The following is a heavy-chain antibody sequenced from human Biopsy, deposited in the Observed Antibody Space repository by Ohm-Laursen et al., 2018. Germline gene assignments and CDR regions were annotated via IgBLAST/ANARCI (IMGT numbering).Heavy chain of an antibody. CDR3: ARNTGWYGDLYYFDY. Sequence: ATVKISCKASGYSFTSYYMHWVRQAPGQGLEWMGMINPSGYTTSYPQIFQGRVTMTRDTSKSTVYMELSSLRSADTAVYFCARNTGWYGDLYYFDYWGQGTLVTVSS. J-gene: IGHJ4*02. D-gene: IGHD6-19*01. CDR1: GYSFTSYY. CDR2: INPSGYTT. V-gene: IGHV1-46*01.